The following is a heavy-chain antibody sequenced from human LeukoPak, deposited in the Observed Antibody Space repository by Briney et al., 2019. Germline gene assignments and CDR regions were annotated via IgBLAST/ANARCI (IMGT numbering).Heavy chain of an antibody. Sequence: GRSLRLSCAASGFTFSSYAMHCVRQAPGKGLEGVAVISYDGSKKYYADSVKGRFTIARHNSKNTLYLQMNSLRAEYTAVYYCAREINYGGSNPAYWGQGTLVTVSS. CDR2: ISYDGSKK. D-gene: IGHD4-23*01. CDR1: GFTFSSYA. J-gene: IGHJ4*02. V-gene: IGHV3-30-3*01. CDR3: AREINYGGSNPAY.